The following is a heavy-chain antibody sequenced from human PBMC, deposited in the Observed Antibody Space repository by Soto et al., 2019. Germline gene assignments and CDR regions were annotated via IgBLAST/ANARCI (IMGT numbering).Heavy chain of an antibody. CDR3: AKTITTIGVSSTGRGALLDN. V-gene: IGHV3-30*18. J-gene: IGHJ4*02. D-gene: IGHD3-3*01. CDR2: ISNDGNSE. CDR1: GFTFSVFG. Sequence: QVQLVESGGGVVQPGRSLRLSCAASGFTFSVFGMHWVRQAPGKGLEWVAVISNDGNSEHYADSVKGRFTISRDNSKNTFYLQMNSLSVEDTAVYYCAKTITTIGVSSTGRGALLDNWGQGIQVSVSS.